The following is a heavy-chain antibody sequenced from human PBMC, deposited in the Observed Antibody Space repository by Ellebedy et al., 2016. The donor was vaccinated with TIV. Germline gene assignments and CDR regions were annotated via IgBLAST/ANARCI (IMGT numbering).Heavy chain of an antibody. J-gene: IGHJ5*02. Sequence: GESLKISCKASGYGFTSYSITWVRQMPGKGLEWMGNIDPSDSYTNYSPSFQGHVTFSTDKSVNTAYLQWTRLETSDTAVYYCARRARAAYTTGWHDWLDPWGQGTLVAVSS. D-gene: IGHD1-1*01. CDR2: IDPSDSYT. V-gene: IGHV5-10-1*01. CDR1: GYGFTSYS. CDR3: ARRARAAYTTGWHDWLDP.